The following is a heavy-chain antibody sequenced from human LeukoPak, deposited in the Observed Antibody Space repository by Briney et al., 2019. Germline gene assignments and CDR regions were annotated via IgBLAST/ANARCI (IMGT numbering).Heavy chain of an antibody. V-gene: IGHV4-59*01. D-gene: IGHD6-13*01. CDR3: ARGDSSSWYFIDY. J-gene: IGHJ4*02. CDR1: GGSISSYY. Sequence: SETLSLTCTVSGGSISSYYWSWIRQLPGKGLEWIGYIYYSGSTNYNPSLKSRVTISVDTSKNQFSLKLSSVTAADTAVYYCARGDSSSWYFIDYWGQGTLVTVSS. CDR2: IYYSGST.